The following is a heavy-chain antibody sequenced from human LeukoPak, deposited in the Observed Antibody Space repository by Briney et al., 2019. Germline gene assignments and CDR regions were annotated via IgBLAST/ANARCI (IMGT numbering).Heavy chain of an antibody. Sequence: PGGSLRLSCAASGFTFSAYSMTWIRQAPGKGLEWVSYISSGSEDTLYADSVKGRFTISRDNAKNSLYLQMNSLTAEDTAAYYCVGPPCLRGGYCSTHSWGQGTLVTVDS. V-gene: IGHV3-11*03. CDR1: GFTFSAYS. D-gene: IGHD2-2*01. CDR2: ISSGSEDT. CDR3: VGPPCLRGGYCSTHS. J-gene: IGHJ4*02.